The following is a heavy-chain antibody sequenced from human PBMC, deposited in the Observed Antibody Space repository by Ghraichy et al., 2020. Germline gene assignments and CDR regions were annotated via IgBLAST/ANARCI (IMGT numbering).Heavy chain of an antibody. V-gene: IGHV4-4*02. CDR2: IYHSGST. J-gene: IGHJ4*02. D-gene: IGHD1-7*01. Sequence: SETLSLTCTVSGDSISSNNWWTWFRQSPGKGLEWIGEIYHSGSTNYNPSLKSRVTISVDKSKNQFSLNLDSVAAADTALYYCAGNWNYAAKYWGQGTLVTVSS. CDR3: AGNWNYAAKY. CDR1: GDSISSNNW.